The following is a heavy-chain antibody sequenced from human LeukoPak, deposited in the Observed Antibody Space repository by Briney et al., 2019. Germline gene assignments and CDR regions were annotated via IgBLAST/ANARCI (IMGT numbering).Heavy chain of an antibody. V-gene: IGHV4-61*02. D-gene: IGHD2-2*01. Sequence: PSETLSLTCTVSGDSISSGTYYWSWIRQPAGKGLEWIGRIYTTGDTNYNPSLKSRVTISVDTSKNQFSLKLSSVTAADTAVYYCARDSCSSNSCSFDYWGQGNLVTVSS. J-gene: IGHJ4*02. CDR2: IYTTGDT. CDR1: GDSISSGTYY. CDR3: ARDSCSSNSCSFDY.